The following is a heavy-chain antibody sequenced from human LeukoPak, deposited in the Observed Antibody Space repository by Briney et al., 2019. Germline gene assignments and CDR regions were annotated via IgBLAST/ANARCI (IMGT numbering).Heavy chain of an antibody. CDR1: GFTFSSYA. V-gene: IGHV3-30*04. CDR3: ARGDKQLLFNRNKGGFDP. J-gene: IGHJ5*02. Sequence: PGGSLRLSCAASGFTFSSYALHWVRQAPGKGLEGVTVISYDGSSKYYADSVKGRFTISRDNSKNTLYLQMNSLRPEDTAVYYCARGDKQLLFNRNKGGFDPWGQGALVTVSS. D-gene: IGHD1-14*01. CDR2: ISYDGSSK.